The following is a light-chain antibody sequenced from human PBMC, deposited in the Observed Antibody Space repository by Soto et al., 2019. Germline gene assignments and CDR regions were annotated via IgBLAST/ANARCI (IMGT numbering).Light chain of an antibody. J-gene: IGKJ4*01. Sequence: DIVMTQSPLSLPVTPGEPASISCRSSQSLLHSAGHNYLDWYVQKPGESPQLLIYLGSTRASGVPDRFRGRGSGTDFTLQINRVEAEDVGVYYCMQALQTPTFGGGTKVEIK. CDR2: LGS. V-gene: IGKV2-28*01. CDR1: QSLLHSAGHNY. CDR3: MQALQTPT.